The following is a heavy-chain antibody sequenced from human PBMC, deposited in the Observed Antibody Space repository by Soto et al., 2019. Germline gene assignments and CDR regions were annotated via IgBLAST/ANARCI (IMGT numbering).Heavy chain of an antibody. D-gene: IGHD1-26*01. V-gene: IGHV3-53*01. CDR1: GFTVSSNY. Sequence: GGSLRLSCAASGFTVSSNYMSWVRQAPGKGLEWVSVIYSGGSTYYADSVKGRFTISRDNSKNTLYLQMNSLRAEDTAVYYCARGPTPGRSYSWFDPWGQGTLVTVSS. CDR3: ARGPTPGRSYSWFDP. CDR2: IYSGGST. J-gene: IGHJ5*02.